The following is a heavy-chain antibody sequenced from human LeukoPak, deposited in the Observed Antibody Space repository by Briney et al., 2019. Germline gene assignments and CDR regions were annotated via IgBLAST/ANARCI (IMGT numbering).Heavy chain of an antibody. V-gene: IGHV3-30*02. Sequence: GGFLRLSCAASRLSLSSYGMHWVRQAPGKGLEWLTFIHYDGSNKYYANSVAGRFTISRDNSKNTLYLQMNSLRPEDTAVYYCAKDQGRLGASMADSWGPGTLVTVSS. J-gene: IGHJ4*02. CDR3: AKDQGRLGASMADS. D-gene: IGHD1-26*01. CDR1: RLSLSSYG. CDR2: IHYDGSNK.